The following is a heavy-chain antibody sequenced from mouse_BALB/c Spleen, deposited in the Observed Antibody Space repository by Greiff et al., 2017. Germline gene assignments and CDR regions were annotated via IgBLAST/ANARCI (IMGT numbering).Heavy chain of an antibody. CDR1: GYSITSDYA. V-gene: IGHV3-2*02. D-gene: IGHD2-14*01. CDR2: ISYSGST. J-gene: IGHJ2*01. Sequence: DVKLQESGPGLVKPSQSLSLTCTVTGYSITSDYAWNWIRQFPGNKLEWMGYISYSGSTSYNPSLKSRISITRDTSKNQFFLQLNSVTTEDTATYYCARGVRRFDYWGQGTTLTVSS. CDR3: ARGVRRFDY.